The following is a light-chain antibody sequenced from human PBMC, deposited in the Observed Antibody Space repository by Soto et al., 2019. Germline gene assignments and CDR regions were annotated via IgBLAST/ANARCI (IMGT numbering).Light chain of an antibody. V-gene: IGKV1-5*03. CDR2: KAS. CDR1: QSISSW. Sequence: DIQMTQSPTTLSASVGDRVTITCRASQSISSWLAWYQQKPGKAPKLLIYKASSLESGVPSRFSGSGSGTEVTLTISSLQPDDFATYYCQQYNSYSKMFGQGTKVEIK. J-gene: IGKJ1*01. CDR3: QQYNSYSKM.